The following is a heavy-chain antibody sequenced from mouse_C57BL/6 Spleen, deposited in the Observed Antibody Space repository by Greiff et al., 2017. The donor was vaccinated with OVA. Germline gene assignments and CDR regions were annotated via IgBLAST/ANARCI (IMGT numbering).Heavy chain of an antibody. V-gene: IGHV1-81*01. J-gene: IGHJ2*01. CDR1: GYTFTSYG. Sequence: LVESGAELARPGASVKLSCKASGYTFTSYGISWVKQRTGQGLEWIGEIYPRSGNTYYNEKFKGKATLTADKSSSTAYMELRSLTSEDSAVYFCASYYYGSNDFDYWGQGTTLTVSS. D-gene: IGHD1-1*01. CDR3: ASYYYGSNDFDY. CDR2: IYPRSGNT.